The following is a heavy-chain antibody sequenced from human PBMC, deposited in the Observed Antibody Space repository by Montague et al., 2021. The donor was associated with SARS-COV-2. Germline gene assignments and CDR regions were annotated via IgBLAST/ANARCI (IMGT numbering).Heavy chain of an antibody. CDR2: T. Sequence: TNYNPSLKSRVTISVDTSKNQFSLKLSSVTAADTAVYYCARAGHIAARPAEYYGRDVWGKGTTVTVSS. D-gene: IGHD6-6*01. V-gene: IGHV4-59*01. J-gene: IGHJ6*04. CDR3: ARAGHIAARPAEYYGRDV.